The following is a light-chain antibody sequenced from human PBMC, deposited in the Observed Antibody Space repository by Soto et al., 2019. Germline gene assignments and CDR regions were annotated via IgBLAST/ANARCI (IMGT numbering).Light chain of an antibody. CDR2: DAS. Sequence: EVVMTQSPATLSVSPGERVTLSCRASRGIGGNLAWYQQKPGQAPRLLIYDASNRATGIPARFSGSGSGTDFTLTISSLEPEDFAVYFCQQRSNWPPGVYTFGQGTKLEIK. CDR1: RGIGGN. V-gene: IGKV3-11*01. J-gene: IGKJ2*01. CDR3: QQRSNWPPGVYT.